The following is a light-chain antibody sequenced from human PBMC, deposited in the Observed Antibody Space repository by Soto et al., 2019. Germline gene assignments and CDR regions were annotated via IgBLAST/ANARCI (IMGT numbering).Light chain of an antibody. V-gene: IGKV2-30*01. CDR3: MQITPWPWT. Sequence: VVMTQSPLSLPVTLGQPASISCRSSQSLVYSDGNTYLHWFQQRPGQSPRRLIYRVSNRDSGAQDRFSGSGSGTDFTLKISRVEAEDVGVYYCMQITPWPWTFGQGTKV. CDR2: RVS. CDR1: QSLVYSDGNTY. J-gene: IGKJ1*01.